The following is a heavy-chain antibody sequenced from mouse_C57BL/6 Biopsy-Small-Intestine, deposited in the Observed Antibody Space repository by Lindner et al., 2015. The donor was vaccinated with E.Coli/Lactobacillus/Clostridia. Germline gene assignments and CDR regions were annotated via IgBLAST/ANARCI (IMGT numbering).Heavy chain of an antibody. D-gene: IGHD2-10*01. V-gene: IGHV1-42*01. Sequence: VQLQESGPELVKPGASVKISCKASGYSFTGYYMNWVKQSPEKSLEWIGEINPSTGATSYNQKFKGKATVTADKYSSTAYMQLKSLTFEDSAVYYCARSYYDNLDYWGQGTTLTVSS. CDR2: INPSTGAT. J-gene: IGHJ2*01. CDR1: GYSFTGYY. CDR3: ARSYYDNLDY.